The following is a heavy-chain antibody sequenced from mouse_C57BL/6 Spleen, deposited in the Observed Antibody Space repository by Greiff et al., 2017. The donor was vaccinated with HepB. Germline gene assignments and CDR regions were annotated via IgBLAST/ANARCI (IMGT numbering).Heavy chain of an antibody. CDR3: ARGYGSIDY. CDR1: GYSITSGYY. Sequence: EVQRVESGPGLVKPSQSLSLTCSVTGYSITSGYYWNWIRQFPGNKLEWMGYISYDGSKYYNPSLKNRITITRDTSKNQFFLKLNSVTTEDTATYYCARGYGSIDYWGHGTTLTVSS. D-gene: IGHD1-1*01. J-gene: IGHJ2*01. CDR2: ISYDGSK. V-gene: IGHV3-6*01.